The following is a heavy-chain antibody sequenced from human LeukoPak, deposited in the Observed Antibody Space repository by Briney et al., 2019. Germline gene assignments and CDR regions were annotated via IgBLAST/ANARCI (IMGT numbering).Heavy chain of an antibody. Sequence: GGSLRLSCAAFGFTFSSYWVHWVRQAPGKRLVWVSRINRDGSTTNYADSVKGRFTVSRDNAKNTLNLQMNSLRAEDTAVYYCARDRKSGESSEIDFWGQGTLVTVSS. D-gene: IGHD3-10*01. CDR3: ARDRKSGESSEIDF. CDR1: GFTFSSYW. J-gene: IGHJ4*02. CDR2: INRDGSTT. V-gene: IGHV3-74*01.